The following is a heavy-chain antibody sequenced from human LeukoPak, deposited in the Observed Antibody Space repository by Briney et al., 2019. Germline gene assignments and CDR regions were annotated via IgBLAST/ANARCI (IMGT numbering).Heavy chain of an antibody. J-gene: IGHJ4*02. D-gene: IGHD6-19*01. CDR1: GFTFSSYA. Sequence: GGSLRLSCAASGFTFSSYAMSWVRQAPGKGLEWVAVIWYDGSNKYYADSVKGRFTISRDNSKNTLYLQMNSLRAEDTAVYYCARDSLSGYYDYWGQGTLVTVSS. CDR2: IWYDGSNK. CDR3: ARDSLSGYYDY. V-gene: IGHV3-33*08.